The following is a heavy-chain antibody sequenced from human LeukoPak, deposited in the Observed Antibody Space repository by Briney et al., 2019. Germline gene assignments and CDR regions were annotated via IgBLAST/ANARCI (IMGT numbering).Heavy chain of an antibody. Sequence: GASVKVSCKASGYTFTSYDINWVRQATGQGLEWMGWMNPNSGNTGYAQKFQGRVTITRNTSISTAYMELSSLRSEDTAVYYCARGRAYYDFWSGTLGDYWGQGTLVTVSS. V-gene: IGHV1-8*03. CDR2: MNPNSGNT. CDR3: ARGRAYYDFWSGTLGDY. D-gene: IGHD3-3*01. J-gene: IGHJ4*02. CDR1: GYTFTSYD.